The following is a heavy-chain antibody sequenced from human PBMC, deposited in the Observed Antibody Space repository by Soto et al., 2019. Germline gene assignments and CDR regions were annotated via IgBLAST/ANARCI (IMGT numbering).Heavy chain of an antibody. CDR2: INHSGST. D-gene: IGHD3-10*01. J-gene: IGHJ4*02. V-gene: IGHV4-34*01. CDR1: GGSFSGYY. Sequence: QVQLQQWGAGLLKPSETLSLTCAVYGGSFSGYYWSWIRQPPGKGLEWIGEINHSGSTNYNPSLKSRVTISVDTSKNQFSLKLSSVTAADTAVYYCARASRHGSGLSDYWGQGTLVTVSS. CDR3: ARASRHGSGLSDY.